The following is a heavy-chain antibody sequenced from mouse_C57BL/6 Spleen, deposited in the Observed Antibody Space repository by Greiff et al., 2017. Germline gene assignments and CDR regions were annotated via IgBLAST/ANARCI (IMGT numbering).Heavy chain of an antibody. J-gene: IGHJ4*01. Sequence: EVKLMESGPELVKPGASVKISCKASGYSFTDYNMNWVKQSNGKSLEWIGVINPNYGTTSYNQKFKGKATLTVDQSSSTAYMQLNSLTSEDSAVYYCAGGNYGEGAMDYWGQGTSVTVSS. CDR2: INPNYGTT. D-gene: IGHD2-1*01. CDR3: AGGNYGEGAMDY. V-gene: IGHV1-39*01. CDR1: GYSFTDYN.